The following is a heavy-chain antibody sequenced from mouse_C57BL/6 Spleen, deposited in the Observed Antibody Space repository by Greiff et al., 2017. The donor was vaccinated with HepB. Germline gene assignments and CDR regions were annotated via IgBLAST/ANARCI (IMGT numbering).Heavy chain of an antibody. D-gene: IGHD1-1*01. CDR2: INPSSGYT. CDR1: GYTFTSYT. Sequence: VQLQQSGAELARPGASVKMSCKASGYTFTSYTMHWVKQRPGQGLEWIGYINPSSGYTKYNQKFKDKATLTADKSSSTAYMQLSSLTSEDSAVYDCARGITTVVGDYWGQGTTLTVSS. J-gene: IGHJ2*01. CDR3: ARGITTVVGDY. V-gene: IGHV1-4*01.